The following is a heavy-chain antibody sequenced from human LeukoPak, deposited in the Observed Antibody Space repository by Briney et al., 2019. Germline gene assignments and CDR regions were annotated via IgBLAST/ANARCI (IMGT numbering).Heavy chain of an antibody. CDR2: IYTSGST. J-gene: IGHJ4*02. V-gene: IGHV4-59*10. CDR1: GGSFSGYY. Sequence: SETLSLTCAVYGGSFSGYYWSWIRQPAGKGLEWIGRIYTSGSTNYNPSLKSRVTISGDTSKNQFSLRLSSVTAADTAVYYCARASYSYDINGWVPFDYWGQGTLVTVSS. D-gene: IGHD3-22*01. CDR3: ARASYSYDINGWVPFDY.